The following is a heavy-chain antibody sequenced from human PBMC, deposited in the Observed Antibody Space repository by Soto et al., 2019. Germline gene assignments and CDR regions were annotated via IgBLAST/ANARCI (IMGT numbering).Heavy chain of an antibody. CDR1: GGSISSYY. Sequence: SETLSLTCTVSGGSISSYYWSWIRQPPGKGLEWIGYIYYSGSTNYNPSLKSRVTISVDTSKNQFSLKLSSVTAADTAVYYCARGELRFLHWLSPHGMDVWRQGTRVTVS. V-gene: IGHV4-59*01. D-gene: IGHD3-3*01. CDR2: IYYSGST. J-gene: IGHJ6*02. CDR3: ARGELRFLHWLSPHGMDV.